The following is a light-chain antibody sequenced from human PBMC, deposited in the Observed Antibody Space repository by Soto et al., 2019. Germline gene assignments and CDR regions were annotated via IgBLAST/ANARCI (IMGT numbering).Light chain of an antibody. CDR1: QSVSSSY. CDR2: GES. V-gene: IGKV3-20*01. Sequence: VMTQCPATLSVSPGASATLSCRGSQSVSSSYLAWYQQKPGQAPRILIYGESSRATGIPARFSGSGSGTDLTLTISRLEPEDFAVYYCQKYGSLTWTCGQGTKVDIK. CDR3: QKYGSLTWT. J-gene: IGKJ1*01.